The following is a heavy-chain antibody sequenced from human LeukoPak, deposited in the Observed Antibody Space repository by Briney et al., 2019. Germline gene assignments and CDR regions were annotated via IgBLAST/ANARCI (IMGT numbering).Heavy chain of an antibody. CDR2: ISYDGSNK. J-gene: IGHJ4*02. Sequence: PGGSLRLSCAASGFTFSSYGMHWVRQAPGKGLEWVAVISYDGSNKYYADSVKGRFTISRDNSKNTLYLQMNSLRAEDTAVYYCAKDRGSGTYYLIPDYWGQGTLVIVSS. CDR3: AKDRGSGTYYLIPDY. D-gene: IGHD3-10*01. V-gene: IGHV3-30*18. CDR1: GFTFSSYG.